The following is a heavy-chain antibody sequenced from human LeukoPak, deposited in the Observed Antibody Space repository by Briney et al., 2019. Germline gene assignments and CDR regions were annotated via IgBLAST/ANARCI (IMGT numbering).Heavy chain of an antibody. Sequence: PSETLSLTCTVSGGSISSYYWSWIRQPPEKGLEWIGYIYYSGSTNYNPSLKSRVTISVDTSKNQFSLKLSSVTAADTAVYHCASARRDDYVWGSYRYIFDYWGQGTLVTVSS. V-gene: IGHV4-59*01. J-gene: IGHJ4*02. CDR1: GGSISSYY. CDR3: ASARRDDYVWGSYRYIFDY. CDR2: IYYSGST. D-gene: IGHD3-16*02.